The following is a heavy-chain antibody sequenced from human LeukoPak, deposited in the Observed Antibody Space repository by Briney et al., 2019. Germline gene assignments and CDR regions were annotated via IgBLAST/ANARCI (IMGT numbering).Heavy chain of an antibody. Sequence: ATVKISCKVSGYTFTDYYVHWVQQAPGKGLEWMGLVDPEDGETIYAEKFQGRVTITADTSTDTVYMELSSLRSEDTAVYYCATEGTISGGEFDYWGQGTLVTVSS. J-gene: IGHJ4*02. D-gene: IGHD3-3*01. CDR1: GYTFTDYY. V-gene: IGHV1-69-2*01. CDR2: VDPEDGET. CDR3: ATEGTISGGEFDY.